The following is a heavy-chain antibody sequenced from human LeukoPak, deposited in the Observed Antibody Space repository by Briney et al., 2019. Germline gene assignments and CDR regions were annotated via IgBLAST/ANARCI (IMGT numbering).Heavy chain of an antibody. CDR1: GGSISSSNYY. D-gene: IGHD3-10*01. CDR3: ASLRTGDFDY. CDR2: IYYSGST. J-gene: IGHJ4*02. Sequence: SETLSLTCTVSGGSISSSNYYWGWIRQPPGKGLEWIGNIYYSGSTYYNPSFKSRLTISVDTSKNQFSLKLSSVTAADTAVYYCASLRTGDFDYWGQGALVSVSS. V-gene: IGHV4-39*01.